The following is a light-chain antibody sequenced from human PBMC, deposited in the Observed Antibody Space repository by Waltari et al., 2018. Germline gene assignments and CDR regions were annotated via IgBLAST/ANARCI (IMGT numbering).Light chain of an antibody. Sequence: DIQMTQSPSTLSASVGDRVTITCRASQSISSWLAWYQQGPGKARKLLIYTAANLESGVPSRFSGSGSGTEFTLTIRSLQPDDFATDCCQQYNSYPLTLGGGTKVEIK. CDR1: QSISSW. J-gene: IGKJ4*01. CDR2: TAA. V-gene: IGKV1-5*03. CDR3: QQYNSYPLT.